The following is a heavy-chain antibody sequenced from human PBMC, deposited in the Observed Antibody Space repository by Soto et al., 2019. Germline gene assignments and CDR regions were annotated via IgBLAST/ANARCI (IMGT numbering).Heavy chain of an antibody. J-gene: IGHJ6*02. V-gene: IGHV3-74*01. Sequence: GGSLRLSCAASGFTFSSYWMHWVRQAPGKGLVWVSRINSDGSSTSYADSVKGRFTISRDNAKNTLYLQMNSLRAEDTAVYYCARDGSSGWYYYGMDVWGQGTTVTVSS. D-gene: IGHD6-19*01. CDR1: GFTFSSYW. CDR2: INSDGSST. CDR3: ARDGSSGWYYYGMDV.